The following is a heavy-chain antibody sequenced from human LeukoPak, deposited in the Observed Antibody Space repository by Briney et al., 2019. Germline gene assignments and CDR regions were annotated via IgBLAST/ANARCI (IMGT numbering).Heavy chain of an antibody. CDR3: ARDSGERGSGSYLIAY. CDR1: GYTFTSYY. D-gene: IGHD3-10*01. V-gene: IGHV1-46*01. Sequence: GASVKVSCKASGYTFTSYYMHWVRQAPGQGLEWMGMISPSGASTSYAQKFQGRVTMTRDVSTSTVYMELSSLRSEDTAVYYCARDSGERGSGSYLIAYWGQGTLVTVSS. J-gene: IGHJ4*02. CDR2: ISPSGAST.